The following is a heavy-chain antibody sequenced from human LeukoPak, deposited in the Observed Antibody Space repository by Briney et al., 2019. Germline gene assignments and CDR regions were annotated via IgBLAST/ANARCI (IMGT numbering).Heavy chain of an antibody. J-gene: IGHJ4*02. CDR3: ARLYSGYCRTLGCYTGDY. D-gene: IGHD2-15*01. CDR1: GFNFDNFA. V-gene: IGHV3-30*04. Sequence: PGKSLTLSCVVSGFNFDNFAMHWVRQPLGKGLEWVAVISHDGRTKYYADSMKGRLTISRDNAMKSLYLQMNSLRAEDTAVYYCARLYSGYCRTLGCYTGDYWGQGTLVTVSS. CDR2: ISHDGRTK.